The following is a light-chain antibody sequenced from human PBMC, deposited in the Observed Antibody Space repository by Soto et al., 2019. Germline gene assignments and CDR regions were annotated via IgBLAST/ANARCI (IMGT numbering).Light chain of an antibody. Sequence: DIQMTQSPRSISASXAHCVTIAXXASQSISSWLAWYQQKPGKAPKLLIYDASSLESGVPSRFSGSGSGTEFTLTISSLQPDDFATYYCQQYNSYPWTFGQGTKVDIK. CDR1: QSISSW. J-gene: IGKJ1*01. V-gene: IGKV1-5*01. CDR2: DAS. CDR3: QQYNSYPWT.